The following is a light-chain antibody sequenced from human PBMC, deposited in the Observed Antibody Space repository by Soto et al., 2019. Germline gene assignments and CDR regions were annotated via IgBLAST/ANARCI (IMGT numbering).Light chain of an antibody. CDR3: QTWGTGIQL. J-gene: IGLJ2*01. Sequence: QPVLTQSPSASASLGASVKLTCTLSSGHSIYAIAWHQQQPEKGPRYLMKLNSDGSHSKGDEIPDRFSGSSSGAERYLTISSRQSEDEADYSCQTWGTGIQLFGGGTKLTVL. V-gene: IGLV4-69*01. CDR2: LNSDGSH. CDR1: SGHSIYA.